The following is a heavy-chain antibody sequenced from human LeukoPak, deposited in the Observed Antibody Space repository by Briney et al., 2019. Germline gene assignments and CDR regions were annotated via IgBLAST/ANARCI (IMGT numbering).Heavy chain of an antibody. CDR1: GYTFTSYD. J-gene: IGHJ3*02. V-gene: IGHV1-8*01. D-gene: IGHD2-21*02. CDR2: MNPNSGNT. CDR3: ARPQGDDPFGDAFDI. Sequence: GASVKVSCKASGYTFTSYDINWVRQATGQGLEWMGWMNPNSGNTGYAQKFQGRVTMTRNTSISTAYMELSSLRSEDTAVYCCARPQGDDPFGDAFDIWGRGTMVTVSS.